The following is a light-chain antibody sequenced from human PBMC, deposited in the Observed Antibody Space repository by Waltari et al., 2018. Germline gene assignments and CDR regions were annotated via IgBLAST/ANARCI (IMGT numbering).Light chain of an antibody. CDR2: GAS. J-gene: IGKJ2*01. CDR3: QQYHDYST. V-gene: IGKV1-5*01. Sequence: DVQMTQSPSTLSASVGERVTITCRASQNIRAWLAWYQQRPGKAPRLLIYGASTLQTGVPARFSGSGSGTEFTLTINSLQPDDSATYYCQQYHDYSTFGQGTKLEIK. CDR1: QNIRAW.